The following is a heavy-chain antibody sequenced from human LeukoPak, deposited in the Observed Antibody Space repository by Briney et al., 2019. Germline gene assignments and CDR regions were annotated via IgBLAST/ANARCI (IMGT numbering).Heavy chain of an antibody. J-gene: IGHJ4*02. Sequence: GGSLRLSCAASGFTFSSYSMNWIRRAPGKGLEWVSSISSSTSYIYYADSVKGRFTISKDNAKNSLYLQMNSLRAEDTAVYYCARAGGSTVTHSDYWGQGTLVTVSS. CDR1: GFTFSSYS. D-gene: IGHD4-17*01. V-gene: IGHV3-21*01. CDR3: ARAGGSTVTHSDY. CDR2: ISSSTSYI.